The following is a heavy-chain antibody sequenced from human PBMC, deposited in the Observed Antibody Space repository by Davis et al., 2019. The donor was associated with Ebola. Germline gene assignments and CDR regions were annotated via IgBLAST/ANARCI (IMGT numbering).Heavy chain of an antibody. CDR2: IKTDGSMT. D-gene: IGHD3-3*01. CDR3: AREGRIFGLDY. Sequence: GESLKISCVASGSPFSSYAMSWVRQAPGKGLVWVSRIKTDGSMTGYGDSVQGRFTISRDNAKNTLYLQMNDLRAEDTAVYYCAREGRIFGLDYWGQGALVTVSS. J-gene: IGHJ4*02. CDR1: GSPFSSYA. V-gene: IGHV3-74*01.